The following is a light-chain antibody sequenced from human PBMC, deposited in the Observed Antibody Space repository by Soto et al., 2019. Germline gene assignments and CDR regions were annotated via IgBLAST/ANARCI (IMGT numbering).Light chain of an antibody. J-gene: IGKJ5*01. CDR2: GAA. CDR3: QQRSNWPIT. V-gene: IGKV3-15*01. CDR1: QSISSN. Sequence: EIMMTQSPAILSVSPGERATLSFRANQSISSNLAWYQQKPGQAPRLLIYGAATRATGIPARFSGSGSGTDFTLTISSLEPEDFAVYYCQQRSNWPITFGQGTRLEIK.